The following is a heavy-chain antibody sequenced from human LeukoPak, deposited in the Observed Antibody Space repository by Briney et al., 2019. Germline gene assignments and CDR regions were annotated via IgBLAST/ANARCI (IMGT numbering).Heavy chain of an antibody. CDR1: GYTFTGYY. CDR3: ARAYCSSTSCYKEPTADY. V-gene: IGHV1-2*02. J-gene: IGHJ4*02. Sequence: ASVKVSCKASGYTFTGYYMHWVRQAPGQGLEWMGWINPNSGGTNYAQKFQGRVTMTRDTSISTAYMELSRLRSDDTAVYYCARAYCSSTSCYKEPTADYWGQGTLVTVSS. D-gene: IGHD2-2*02. CDR2: INPNSGGT.